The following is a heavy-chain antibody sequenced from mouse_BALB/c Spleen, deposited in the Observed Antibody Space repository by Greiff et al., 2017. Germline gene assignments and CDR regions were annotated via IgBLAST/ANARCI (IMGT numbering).Heavy chain of an antibody. V-gene: IGHV5-6-3*01. J-gene: IGHJ2*01. D-gene: IGHD2-2*01. CDR3: AREGVYGYGDDY. CDR2: INSNGGST. Sequence: EVQLVESGGGLVQPGGSLKLSCAASGFTFSSYGMSWVRQTPDKRLELVATINSNGGSTYYPDIVKGRFTISRDNAKNTLYLQMSSLKSEDTAMYYCAREGVYGYGDDYWGQGTTLTVSS. CDR1: GFTFSSYG.